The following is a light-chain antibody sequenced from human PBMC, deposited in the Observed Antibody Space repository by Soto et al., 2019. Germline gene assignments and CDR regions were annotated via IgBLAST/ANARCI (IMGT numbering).Light chain of an antibody. V-gene: IGLV2-14*01. CDR1: SSDVGGYNL. J-gene: IGLJ2*01. CDR2: EVS. CDR3: SSYTSSVTLV. Sequence: QSALTQPASVSGSPGQSITISCTGTSSDVGGYNLVSWYQQHPGKAPKLMIYEVSNRPSGVSYRFSGSKSGNTASVTISGLQAEDEADYYCSSYTSSVTLVFGGGTKVTVL.